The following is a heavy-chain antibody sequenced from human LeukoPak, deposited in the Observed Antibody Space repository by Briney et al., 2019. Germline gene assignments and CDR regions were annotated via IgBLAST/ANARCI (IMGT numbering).Heavy chain of an antibody. V-gene: IGHV3-66*01. D-gene: IGHD6-19*01. CDR2: IYSGGST. CDR1: GFTVSSNY. Sequence: GGSLRLSCAASGFTVSSNYMSWVRQAPGKGLEWVSVIYSGGSTYYADSVKGRFTISRDNSKNTLYLQMNSLRAEDTAVYYCARDRDPVAGTDYWGQGTLVTVSS. J-gene: IGHJ4*02. CDR3: ARDRDPVAGTDY.